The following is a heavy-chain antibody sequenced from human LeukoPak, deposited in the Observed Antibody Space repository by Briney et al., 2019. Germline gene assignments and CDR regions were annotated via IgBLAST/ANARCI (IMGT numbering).Heavy chain of an antibody. J-gene: IGHJ4*02. D-gene: IGHD6-19*01. V-gene: IGHV1-18*01. CDR3: ARGMFTGYSSGWSLYYFDY. Sequence: ASVKVSCKASGYTFTSYGISWVRQAPGQGLEWMGWISAYNGNTNYAQKLQGRVTMTTDTSTSTAYMELSSLRSEDTAVYYCARGMFTGYSSGWSLYYFDYWGQGTLVTVSS. CDR2: ISAYNGNT. CDR1: GYTFTSYG.